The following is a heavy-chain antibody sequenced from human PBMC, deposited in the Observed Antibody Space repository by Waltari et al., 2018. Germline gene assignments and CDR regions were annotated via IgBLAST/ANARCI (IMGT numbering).Heavy chain of an antibody. Sequence: QVQLVQSGAEVKKPGASVKVSCKVSGYTLTEFSMHWVRQAPGKGLEWMGGFDPEDGETIDEQNVKCRVTMTEETEKDTHDRERSSRSAEAKEGEEWATGREKEEYGGGRERAGRETNGDDGGQGTRGT. D-gene: IGHD3-16*01. CDR1: GYTLTEFS. J-gene: IGHJ4*02. CDR3: ATGREKEEYGGGRERAGRETNGDD. CDR2: FDPEDGET. V-gene: IGHV1-24*01.